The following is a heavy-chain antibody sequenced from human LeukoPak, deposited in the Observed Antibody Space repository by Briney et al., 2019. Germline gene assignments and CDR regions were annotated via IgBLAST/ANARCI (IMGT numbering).Heavy chain of an antibody. CDR1: GYTFTNSD. Sequence: ASVKVSCRASGYTFTNSDITWVRQAPGQGLEWMGRISTSNGDTNYAAKLQGRVTMTTDTSTSTVYMELGSLTFVDTAVYFCARDPYHRLGPPLDLWGQGTLVTVSS. V-gene: IGHV1-18*01. D-gene: IGHD1-14*01. J-gene: IGHJ5*02. CDR3: ARDPYHRLGPPLDL. CDR2: ISTSNGDT.